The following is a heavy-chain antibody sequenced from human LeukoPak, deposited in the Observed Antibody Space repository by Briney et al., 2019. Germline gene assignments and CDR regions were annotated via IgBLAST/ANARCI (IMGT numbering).Heavy chain of an antibody. Sequence: PSETLSLTCTVSGGSISSSSYYWGWIRQPPGKGLEWIGSIYYSGSTYYNLSLKSRVTISVDTSKNQFSLKLSSVTAADTAVYYCARRVEYYDSSGYPGFDYWGQGTLVTVSS. J-gene: IGHJ4*02. D-gene: IGHD3-22*01. CDR3: ARRVEYYDSSGYPGFDY. V-gene: IGHV4-39*01. CDR2: IYYSGST. CDR1: GGSISSSSYY.